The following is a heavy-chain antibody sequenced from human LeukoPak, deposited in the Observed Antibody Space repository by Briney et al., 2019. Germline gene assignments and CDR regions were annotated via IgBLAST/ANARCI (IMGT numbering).Heavy chain of an antibody. CDR2: IYTSGST. CDR3: ARAASYSSAWFLYFAY. CDR1: GGSISSYY. J-gene: IGHJ4*02. Sequence: SETLSLTCTVSGGSISSYYWSWIRQPAGKGLEWIGRIYTSGSTNYNPSLKSRVTMSVDTSKNQFSLKLTSVSAADTAVYCCARAASYSSAWFLYFAYGGEEPLVTVPS. D-gene: IGHD6-19*01. V-gene: IGHV4-4*07.